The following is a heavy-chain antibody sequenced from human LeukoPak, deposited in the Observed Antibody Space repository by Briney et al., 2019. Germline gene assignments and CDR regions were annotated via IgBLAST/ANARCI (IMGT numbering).Heavy chain of an antibody. CDR3: ARGMVYASSGFDY. CDR2: IYYSGST. V-gene: IGHV4-59*01. Sequence: SETLSLTCAVYGGSFSSYYWSWIRQPPGKGLEWIGFIYYSGSTHYNPSLKSRVTISVATSKNQFSLKLNSVTAADTAVYYCARGMVYASSGFDYWGQGTLVTVSS. CDR1: GGSFSSYY. D-gene: IGHD2-8*01. J-gene: IGHJ4*02.